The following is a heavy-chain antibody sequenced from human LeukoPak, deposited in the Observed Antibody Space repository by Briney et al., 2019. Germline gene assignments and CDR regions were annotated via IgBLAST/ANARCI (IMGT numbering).Heavy chain of an antibody. CDR2: IYYSGST. V-gene: IGHV4-59*01. Sequence: PSETLSLTCAVYGSSFSGYYWSWIRQPPGKGLEWIGYIYYSGSTNYNPSLKSRVTISVDTSKNQFSLKLSSVTAADTAVYYCARGGDYYGSGSYYAFDPWGQGTLVTVSS. CDR3: ARGGDYYGSGSYYAFDP. D-gene: IGHD3-10*01. J-gene: IGHJ5*02. CDR1: GSSFSGYY.